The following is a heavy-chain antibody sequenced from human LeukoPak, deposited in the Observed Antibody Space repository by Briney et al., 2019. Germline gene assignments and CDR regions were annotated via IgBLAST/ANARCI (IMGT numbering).Heavy chain of an antibody. CDR1: GGFMHSTSYY. CDR3: AREGMASYDSRGYSSPYWYFDL. J-gene: IGHJ2*01. CDR2: IYFSGST. Sequence: SETLSLTCIVSGGFMHSTSYYWGWIRHSPGKGLEWIGSIYFSGSTYYNPSLKSRVTISLDTSKNQFSLKLSSVTAADTAVYYCAREGMASYDSRGYSSPYWYFDLWGRGTLVTVSS. D-gene: IGHD3-22*01. V-gene: IGHV4-39*07.